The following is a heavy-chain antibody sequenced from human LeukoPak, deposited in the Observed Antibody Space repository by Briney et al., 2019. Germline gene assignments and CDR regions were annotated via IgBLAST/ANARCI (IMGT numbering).Heavy chain of an antibody. Sequence: GASVKVSCKASGYTFIGYYMHWVRQAPGQGLEWMGWINPNSGGTNYAQKFQGRVTMTRDTSISTAYMEPSRLRSDDTAVYYCARDRAGITGTIDFSFDYWGQGTLVTVSS. CDR3: ARDRAGITGTIDFSFDY. D-gene: IGHD1-7*01. V-gene: IGHV1-2*02. CDR1: GYTFIGYY. J-gene: IGHJ4*02. CDR2: INPNSGGT.